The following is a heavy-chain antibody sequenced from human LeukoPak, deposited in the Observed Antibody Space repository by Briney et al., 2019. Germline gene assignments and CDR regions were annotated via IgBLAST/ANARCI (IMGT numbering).Heavy chain of an antibody. Sequence: GGSLRLSCAASGFTSNTFWMSWVRQAPGKGPEWVANIKQDGGERHYVDSVKGRFTISRDNAKNSLYLQMNSLRDEDTAVYYCARYGGGYCGIGYWYFDLWGRGTLVTVSS. J-gene: IGHJ2*01. CDR2: IKQDGGER. CDR3: ARYGGGYCGIGYWYFDL. V-gene: IGHV3-7*02. CDR1: GFTSNTFW. D-gene: IGHD2-21*02.